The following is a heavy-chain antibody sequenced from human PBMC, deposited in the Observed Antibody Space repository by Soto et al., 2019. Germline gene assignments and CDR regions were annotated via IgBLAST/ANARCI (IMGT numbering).Heavy chain of an antibody. CDR3: ARHLSGTSYGMDV. CDR1: GYSLASHW. J-gene: IGHJ6*02. D-gene: IGHD1-26*01. V-gene: IGHV5-10-1*01. Sequence: GEFLRIRWKGAGYSLASHWISRVRQMPGKGREWLGRIDPSDSLTKYSPSCQGHVTISADKSISTAYLQWSSLKASDTAMYYCARHLSGTSYGMDVGAQGTTVPASS. CDR2: IDPSDSLT.